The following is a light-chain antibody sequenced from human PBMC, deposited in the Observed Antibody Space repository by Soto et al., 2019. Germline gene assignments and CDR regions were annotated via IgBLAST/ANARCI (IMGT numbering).Light chain of an antibody. Sequence: DIQMTQSPSSLSASVGDRVTITCRASQSISSYLNWFQQKLGKAPNLLIYAASSLQSGVPSRFSGSGSGTDFTLTIISLQPEDCATYYCQQSYSNPITFGPGTKVDIK. CDR1: QSISSY. V-gene: IGKV1-39*01. CDR2: AAS. J-gene: IGKJ3*01. CDR3: QQSYSNPIT.